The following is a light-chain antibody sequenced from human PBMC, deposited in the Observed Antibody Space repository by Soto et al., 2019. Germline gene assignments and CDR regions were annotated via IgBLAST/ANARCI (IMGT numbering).Light chain of an antibody. CDR3: QQYGNSRWT. V-gene: IGKV3-20*01. J-gene: IGKJ1*01. CDR1: QSVSSRY. CDR2: GAS. Sequence: VLTHTPYTLSLCLGKGDTLSCRASQSVSSRYLAWYQQKPGQAPRLLISGASTRATGIPDRFSGSGSGTDFTLTISRLEPEDFAVYYCQQYGNSRWTFGQGTKVDIK.